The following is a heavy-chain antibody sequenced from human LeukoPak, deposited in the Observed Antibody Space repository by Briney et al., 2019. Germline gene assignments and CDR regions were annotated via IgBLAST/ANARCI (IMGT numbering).Heavy chain of an antibody. V-gene: IGHV3-15*01. D-gene: IGHD3-22*01. J-gene: IGHJ4*02. CDR1: GFTFSNAW. CDR2: IKSKTDGGTT. Sequence: GGSLRLSCAASGFTFSNAWMSWVRQAPGKGLEWVGRIKSKTDGGTTDYAAPVKGRFTISRDDSKNTLYLQMNSLKTEDTAVYYCTTDLTYYYDSSGYYPSDYWGQGTLVTVSS. CDR3: TTDLTYYYDSSGYYPSDY.